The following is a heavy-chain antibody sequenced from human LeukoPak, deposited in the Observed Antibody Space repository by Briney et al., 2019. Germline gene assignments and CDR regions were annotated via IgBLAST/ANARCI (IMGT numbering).Heavy chain of an antibody. J-gene: IGHJ4*02. CDR1: GGSIDTYY. V-gene: IGHV4-4*09. D-gene: IGHD4-23*01. Sequence: SEILSLTCTVSGGSIDTYYWNWIRQPPGKGLEWIGYVFHTGSTNYNPSLKSRVTISVDTSKNQFSLKLTSVTAADTAVYYCARGGKVGDYGGNSGYFDYWGQGTLVTVSS. CDR3: ARGGKVGDYGGNSGYFDY. CDR2: VFHTGST.